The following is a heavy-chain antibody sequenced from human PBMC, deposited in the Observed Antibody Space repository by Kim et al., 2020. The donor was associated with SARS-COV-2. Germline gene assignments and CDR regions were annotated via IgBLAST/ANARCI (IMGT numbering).Heavy chain of an antibody. CDR3: ARVIWSAGYYFDY. D-gene: IGHD3-3*01. J-gene: IGHJ4*02. Sequence: YADSVKGRFTISRDNSKNTLYLQMNRLRAEDTAVYYCARVIWSAGYYFDYWGQGTLVTVSS. V-gene: IGHV3-53*01.